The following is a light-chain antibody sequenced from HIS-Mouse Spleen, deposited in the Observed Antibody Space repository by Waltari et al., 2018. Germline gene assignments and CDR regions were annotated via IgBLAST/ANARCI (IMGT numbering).Light chain of an antibody. J-gene: IGLJ3*02. Sequence: QSALTQPASVSGSPGQSITISCTGTSSDVGSYNLVSEYQEHPVKAPKLMIYEGSKRPSGVSNRFAGSKSGNTASLTISGLQAEDEADYYCCSYAGSSTWVFGGGTKLTVL. CDR3: CSYAGSSTWV. CDR1: SSDVGSYNL. V-gene: IGLV2-23*01. CDR2: EGS.